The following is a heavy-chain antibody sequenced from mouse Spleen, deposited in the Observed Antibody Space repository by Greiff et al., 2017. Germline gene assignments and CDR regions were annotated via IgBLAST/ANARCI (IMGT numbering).Heavy chain of an antibody. D-gene: IGHD1-3*01. Sequence: LVESGAELARPGASVKLSCKASGYTFTSYGISWVKQRNGQGLEWIGELYPRSGHNYYNEQFKGKATLTADKSSSTAYMDLRSLTSEDSSVYFCARHLPVGFAYWGQGTLVTVSA. CDR3: ARHLPVGFAY. CDR1: GYTFTSYG. J-gene: IGHJ3*01. V-gene: IGHV1-81*01. CDR2: LYPRSGHN.